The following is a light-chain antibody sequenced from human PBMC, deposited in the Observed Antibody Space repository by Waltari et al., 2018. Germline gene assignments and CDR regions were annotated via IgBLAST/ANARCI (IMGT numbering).Light chain of an antibody. CDR1: SSAVGGSKY. CDR3: SSFAGSNLVL. V-gene: IGLV2-8*01. J-gene: IGLJ2*01. Sequence: QSALTQPPSASGSPGQSVTISRTGTSSAVGGSKYVSWYQQHPGKAPNLMIFEVNTRPSGVPDRFSGSKSGNTASLTVSGLQAEDEADYYCSSFAGSNLVLFGGGTKLTVL. CDR2: EVN.